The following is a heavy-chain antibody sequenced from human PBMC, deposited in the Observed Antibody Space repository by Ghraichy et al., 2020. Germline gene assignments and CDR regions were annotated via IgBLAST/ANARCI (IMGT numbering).Heavy chain of an antibody. CDR1: GGTFSSYA. D-gene: IGHD3-3*01. V-gene: IGHV1-69*13. CDR2: IIPIFGTA. Sequence: SVKVSCKASGGTFSSYAISWVRQAPGQGLEWMGGIIPIFGTANYAQKFQGRVTITADESTSTAYMELSSLRSEDTAVYYCARVAPHYDFWSGRNPFDPWGQGTLVTVSS. CDR3: ARVAPHYDFWSGRNPFDP. J-gene: IGHJ5*02.